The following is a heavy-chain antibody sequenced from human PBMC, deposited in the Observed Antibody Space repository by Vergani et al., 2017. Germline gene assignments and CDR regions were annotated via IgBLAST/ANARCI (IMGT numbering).Heavy chain of an antibody. CDR3: VRDVRVSRT. CDR2: ISYDGSNK. V-gene: IGHV3-30*03. CDR1: GFTFSNYG. J-gene: IGHJ3*01. Sequence: QVQLVESGGGVVQPGRSLRLSCAASGFTFSNYGLHWVRQAPGKGLEWVAVISYDGSNKDYADSVKGRFTISRDNSKNTLYLDMSSLRAEDTAVYYCVRDVRVSRTWGQGTLVAVSS.